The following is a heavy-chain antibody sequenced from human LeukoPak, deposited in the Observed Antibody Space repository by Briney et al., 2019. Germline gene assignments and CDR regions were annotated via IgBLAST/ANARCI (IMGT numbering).Heavy chain of an antibody. D-gene: IGHD3-22*01. CDR1: GYTFTSYY. J-gene: IGHJ4*02. Sequence: ASVSVSCTASGYTFTSYYMHWVRRAPGQGLEGRGVINPSGGSTSYAQKFQGRVTMTRDTSTSTVYMELSSLRSEDTAVYYCARANPNYYDSSGLNDYWGQGTLVTVSS. CDR3: ARANPNYYDSSGLNDY. CDR2: INPSGGST. V-gene: IGHV1-46*01.